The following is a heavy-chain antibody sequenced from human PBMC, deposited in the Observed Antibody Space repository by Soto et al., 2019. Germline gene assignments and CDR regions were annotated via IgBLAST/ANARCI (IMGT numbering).Heavy chain of an antibody. Sequence: QVQLQESGPRLVKPSETLSLTCIFSGGSISNYYWSWIRQPPGQGLEWIGYIYYSGGTNYNPTLQSRVTISVDTSKNQFSLKLSSVTAADTAFYSCARAVSPATAPFDCWGQGTLVTVSS. D-gene: IGHD2-2*01. CDR2: IYYSGGT. CDR1: GGSISNYY. V-gene: IGHV4-59*01. J-gene: IGHJ4*02. CDR3: ARAVSPATAPFDC.